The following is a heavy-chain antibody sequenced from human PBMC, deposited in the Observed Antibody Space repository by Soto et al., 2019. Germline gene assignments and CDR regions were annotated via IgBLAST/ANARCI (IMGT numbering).Heavy chain of an antibody. CDR3: SSGLDY. J-gene: IGHJ4*02. V-gene: IGHV3-30-3*01. D-gene: IGHD6-19*01. Sequence: PGGSLRLSCAASGFTFSSYAMHWVRQAPGKGLEWVAVISYDGSNKYYADSVKGRFTISRDNSKNTLYLQMNSLRAEDTAAYYCSSGLDYWGQGTLVTVSS. CDR2: ISYDGSNK. CDR1: GFTFSSYA.